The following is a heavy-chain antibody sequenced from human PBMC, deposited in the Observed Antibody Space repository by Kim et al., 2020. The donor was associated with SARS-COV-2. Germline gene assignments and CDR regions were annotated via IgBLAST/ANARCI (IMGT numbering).Heavy chain of an antibody. J-gene: IGHJ4*02. D-gene: IGHD4-17*01. Sequence: SETLSLTCTVSGGSISSYYWSWIRQPPGKGLEWIGYIYYSGSTNYNPSLKSRVTISVDTSKNQFYLKLSSVTAADTAVYYCARGSGDYGENYWGQGTLVTVSS. CDR2: IYYSGST. V-gene: IGHV4-59*01. CDR3: ARGSGDYGENY. CDR1: GGSISSYY.